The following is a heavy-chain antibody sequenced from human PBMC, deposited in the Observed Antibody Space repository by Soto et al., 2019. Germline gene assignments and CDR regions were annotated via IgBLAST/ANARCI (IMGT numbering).Heavy chain of an antibody. CDR3: DHMIEGAFFDH. CDR2: VYWDDDK. CDR1: GVSLSTSGMG. V-gene: IGHV2-5*02. J-gene: IGHJ4*02. D-gene: IGHD2-21*01. Sequence: SGPTLVNPTQTLTLTCTFSGVSLSTSGMGVGWIRQPPGKALEWLALVYWDDDKRYSPSLKSRLTITKDTSKNQVVLTMTYMDPVDTATYYCDHMIEGAFFDHSGQGTLVTVSS.